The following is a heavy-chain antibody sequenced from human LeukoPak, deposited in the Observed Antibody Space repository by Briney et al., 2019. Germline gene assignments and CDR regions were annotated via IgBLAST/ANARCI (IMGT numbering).Heavy chain of an antibody. CDR1: GHTFSSYYG. CDR2: ISGYNDNT. D-gene: IGHD1-26*01. Sequence: ASVKVSCKAFGHTFSSYYGISWVRQAPGQGLEWMGWISGYNDNTNYAQKVQGRVTMTTDTSTNTAYMELKSLRSDDTAVYYCARDRYGARSGSYDYWGQGTLVTVSS. V-gene: IGHV1-18*01. CDR3: ARDRYGARSGSYDY. J-gene: IGHJ4*02.